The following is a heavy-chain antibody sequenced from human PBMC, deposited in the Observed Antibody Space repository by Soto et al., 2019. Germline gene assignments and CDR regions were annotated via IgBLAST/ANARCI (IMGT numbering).Heavy chain of an antibody. CDR2: IYYSGST. J-gene: IGHJ5*02. CDR1: GGSISSGGYY. D-gene: IGHD3-22*01. Sequence: QVQLQESGPGLVKPSQTLSLTCTVSGGSISSGGYYWSWIRQHPGKGLEWIGYIYYSGSTYYNPSIKSRVTISVDTSKNQFSLKLSSVTAADTAVCYCARDRGDYYDSSGSFDPWGQGTLVTVSS. CDR3: ARDRGDYYDSSGSFDP. V-gene: IGHV4-31*03.